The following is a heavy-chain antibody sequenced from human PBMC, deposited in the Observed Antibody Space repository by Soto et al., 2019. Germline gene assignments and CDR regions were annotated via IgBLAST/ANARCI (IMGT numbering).Heavy chain of an antibody. Sequence: QVQLVQSGAEVKKPGSSVKVSCKASGGTFSSFAISWVRQAPGQGLEWMGGIIPIFDTINYAQKSQCRFTITADKSTSTAYMELSSLRCEDTAVYYCARDRRGTGARPGYYGMDFWCQGTTVTVSS. CDR2: IIPIFDTI. CDR3: ARDRRGTGARPGYYGMDF. D-gene: IGHD6-6*01. J-gene: IGHJ6*02. CDR1: GGTFSSFA. V-gene: IGHV1-69*06.